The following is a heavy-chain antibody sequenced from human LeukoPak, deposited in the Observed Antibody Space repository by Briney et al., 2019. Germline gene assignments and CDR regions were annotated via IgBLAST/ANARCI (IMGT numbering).Heavy chain of an antibody. CDR3: ARYYDSSGYYYGRGRAYFDY. CDR2: TYYRSKWYN. V-gene: IGHV6-1*01. J-gene: IGHJ4*02. D-gene: IGHD3-22*01. CDR1: GDSVSSNSAA. Sequence: SQTLSLTCAISGDSVSSNSAAWNWIRQSPSRGLEWLGRTYYRSKWYNDYAVSVKSRITINPDTSKNQFSLQLNSVTPEDTAVYYCARYYDSSGYYYGRGRAYFDYWGQGTLVTVSS.